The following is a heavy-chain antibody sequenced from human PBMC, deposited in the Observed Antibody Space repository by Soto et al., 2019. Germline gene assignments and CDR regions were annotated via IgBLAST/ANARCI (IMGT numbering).Heavy chain of an antibody. V-gene: IGHV1-69*01. D-gene: IGHD4-17*01. Sequence: QVQLVQSGAEVKKPGSSVKVSCKASGGTFSSYAISWVRQAPGQGLEWMGGIIPIFGTANYAQKFQGRVTITADESTSTAYRELSSLRSEATAVYYGARGGGVYAVTPKNGMDVWCQGTTVTVSS. CDR3: ARGGGVYAVTPKNGMDV. CDR2: IIPIFGTA. CDR1: GGTFSSYA. J-gene: IGHJ6*02.